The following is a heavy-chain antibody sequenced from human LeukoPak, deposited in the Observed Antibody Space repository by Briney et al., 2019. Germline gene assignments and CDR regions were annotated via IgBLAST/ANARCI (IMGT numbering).Heavy chain of an antibody. Sequence: KPSETLSLTCTVSGGSISSYYWSWIRQPPGKGLEWIGYIHYSGSTNYNPSLKSRVTISVDTSKNQFSLKLSSVTAADTAVYYCARLIKGVFYWGQGTLVTVSS. CDR2: IHYSGST. D-gene: IGHD5-24*01. J-gene: IGHJ4*02. CDR3: ARLIKGVFY. CDR1: GGSISSYY. V-gene: IGHV4-59*01.